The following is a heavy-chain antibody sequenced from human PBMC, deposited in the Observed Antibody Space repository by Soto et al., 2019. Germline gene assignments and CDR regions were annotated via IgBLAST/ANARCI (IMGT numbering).Heavy chain of an antibody. CDR3: AKDFLPYSGSYITTSTFDY. D-gene: IGHD1-26*01. Sequence: LRLSCAASGFTFSSYGMHWVRQAPGKGLEWVAVISYDGGNKYYADSVKGRFTISRDNSKNTLYLQMNSLRAEDTAVYYCAKDFLPYSGSYITTSTFDYWGQGTLVTVSS. CDR2: ISYDGGNK. CDR1: GFTFSSYG. J-gene: IGHJ4*02. V-gene: IGHV3-30*18.